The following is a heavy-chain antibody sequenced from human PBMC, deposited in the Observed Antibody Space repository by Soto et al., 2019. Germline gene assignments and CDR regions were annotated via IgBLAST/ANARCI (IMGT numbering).Heavy chain of an antibody. V-gene: IGHV2-5*02. D-gene: IGHD5-12*01. J-gene: IGHJ4*02. Sequence: QITVKESGLTLVKPTETLTLTCTFSGFSLSSIGMGVGWIRQPPGKALEWLTLIYWDDDKRYSPSLSSRLTIAKDPSKNQVDLTVTNMDPVDTATYYCARLTRGVYDLDRLWEKFYYWGQGALVTVS. CDR2: IYWDDDK. CDR1: GFSLSSIGMG. CDR3: ARLTRGVYDLDRLWEKFYY.